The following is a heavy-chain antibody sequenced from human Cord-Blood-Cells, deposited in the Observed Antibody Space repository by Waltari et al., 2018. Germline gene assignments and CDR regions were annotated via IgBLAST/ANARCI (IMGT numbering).Heavy chain of an antibody. V-gene: IGHV4-59*01. CDR3: ATAPGDY. CDR1: GGSISSYY. CDR2: IYYSGST. Sequence: QVQLQESGPGLVKPSETLSLTCTVSGGSISSYYWSWIRQPPGKGLEWIGYIYYSGSTNYNPSLKSRVTISVDTSKNQVSLKLSSVTAADTAVYYCATAPGDYWGQGTLVTVSS. D-gene: IGHD7-27*01. J-gene: IGHJ4*02.